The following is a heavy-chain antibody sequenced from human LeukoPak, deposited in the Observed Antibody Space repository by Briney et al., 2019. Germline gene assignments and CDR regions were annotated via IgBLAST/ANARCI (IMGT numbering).Heavy chain of an antibody. CDR2: IKADGSEK. V-gene: IGHV3-7*03. J-gene: IGHJ4*02. D-gene: IGHD6-13*01. Sequence: GGSLRLSCAASGFTFTDYLMTWVRQAPGKGLEWVADIKADGSEKYYVDSVKGRFTILRDNAKNSLYLQMNSLRAEDTAVYYCAKDPSSSWFGDYFDYWGQGTLVTVSS. CDR1: GFTFTDYL. CDR3: AKDPSSSWFGDYFDY.